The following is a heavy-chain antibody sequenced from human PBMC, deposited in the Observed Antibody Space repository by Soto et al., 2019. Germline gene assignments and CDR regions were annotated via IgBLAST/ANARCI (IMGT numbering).Heavy chain of an antibody. CDR1: GGSISIYY. CDR3: ARGDWDYGYYMDV. Sequence: SDTLSLTCTVSGGSISIYYWSWIRQPPGKGLEWIGYIYYSGSTNYNPSLKSRVTISVDTSKNQFSLKLSSVTAADTAVYYCARGDWDYGYYMDVWGKGTTVTVSS. CDR2: IYYSGST. V-gene: IGHV4-59*01. J-gene: IGHJ6*03. D-gene: IGHD3-9*01.